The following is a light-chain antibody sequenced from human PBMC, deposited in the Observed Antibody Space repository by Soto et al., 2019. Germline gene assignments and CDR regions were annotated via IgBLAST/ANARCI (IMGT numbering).Light chain of an antibody. CDR1: STDVGGYNY. Sequence: QSVLTQPRSVSGSPGQSVTISCTGTSTDVGGYNYVSWYQQYSGKAPKVLIYDVTKRPSGVPDRFSGSKSGDTASLTISGLQAEDEADYYCCSYAETNTFVFGTGTKVTVL. CDR3: CSYAETNTFV. J-gene: IGLJ1*01. V-gene: IGLV2-11*01. CDR2: DVT.